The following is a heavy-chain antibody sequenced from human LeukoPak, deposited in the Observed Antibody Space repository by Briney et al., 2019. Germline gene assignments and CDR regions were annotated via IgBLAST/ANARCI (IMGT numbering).Heavy chain of an antibody. CDR2: INSDGSST. CDR3: ARGGFALNVPVVGLNWFDP. J-gene: IGHJ5*02. D-gene: IGHD2-2*01. Sequence: PGGSLRLSCAASAFTFGNYWMHWVRQAPGKGLVWVSRINSDGSSTTYAGSVKGRFTISRDNAKNTLYLQMNSLRAEDTAVYYCARGGFALNVPVVGLNWFDPWGQETLVTVSS. CDR1: AFTFGNYW. V-gene: IGHV3-74*03.